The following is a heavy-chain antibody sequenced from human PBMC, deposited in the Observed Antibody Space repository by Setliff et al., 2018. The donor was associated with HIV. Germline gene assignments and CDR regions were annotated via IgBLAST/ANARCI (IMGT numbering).Heavy chain of an antibody. Sequence: ASVKVSCKASGYSFSSYGISWVRQAPGQGLEWVGWISAYNGNTNYAQRLQGRVTMTTDTTTNTAYMELRSLRSDDTAVYYCVRVSDYDYIWGSYRNFDYWGQGTLVTVS. D-gene: IGHD3-16*02. CDR2: ISAYNGNT. J-gene: IGHJ4*02. V-gene: IGHV1-18*01. CDR3: VRVSDYDYIWGSYRNFDY. CDR1: GYSFSSYG.